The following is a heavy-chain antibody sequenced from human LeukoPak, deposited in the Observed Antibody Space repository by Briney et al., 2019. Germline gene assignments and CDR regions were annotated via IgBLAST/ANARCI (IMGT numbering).Heavy chain of an antibody. D-gene: IGHD6-13*01. CDR2: VSTGGIYM. CDR1: GFAVSSNY. J-gene: IGHJ3*02. CDR3: ARDGIAAAGDAFDI. V-gene: IGHV3-21*06. Sequence: GGSLRLSCAASGFAVSSNYMSWVRQAQGKGLEWVSSVSTGGIYMDYADSVKGRFTISRDDAKNSLFLQMSGLRAEDSAVYYCARDGIAAAGDAFDIWGQGTTVTVSS.